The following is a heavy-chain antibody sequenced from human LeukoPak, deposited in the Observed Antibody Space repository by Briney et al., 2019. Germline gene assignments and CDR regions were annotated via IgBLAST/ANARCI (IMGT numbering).Heavy chain of an antibody. Sequence: SETLSLTCAVYGGSFSGYYWSWIRQPPGKGLEWIGEINHSGSTNYNPSLKSRVTISVDTSKNHLSLRLSSVTAADTAVYYCARLSETLNLFSTLSGFDYWGQGTLVTVSS. CDR1: GGSFSGYY. D-gene: IGHD6-6*01. J-gene: IGHJ4*02. CDR2: INHSGST. V-gene: IGHV4-34*01. CDR3: ARLSETLNLFSTLSGFDY.